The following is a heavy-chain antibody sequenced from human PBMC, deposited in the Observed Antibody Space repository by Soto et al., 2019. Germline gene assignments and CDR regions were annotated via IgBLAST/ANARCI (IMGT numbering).Heavy chain of an antibody. Sequence: ELQLLESGGGLAQPGGSLRLSCAASGFTFSSYGMNWVRQAPGKGREWVSDISSSITYTNYADSVKGRFTISRDNAKNTLYLQMTSLRVEDTAVYYCASYSAANGFDPWGQGTLVTVSS. CDR1: GFTFSSYG. CDR3: ASYSAANGFDP. CDR2: ISSSITYT. J-gene: IGHJ5*02. D-gene: IGHD1-26*01. V-gene: IGHV3-48*04.